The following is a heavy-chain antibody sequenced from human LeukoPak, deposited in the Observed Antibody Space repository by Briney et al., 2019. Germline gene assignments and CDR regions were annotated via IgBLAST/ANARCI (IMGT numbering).Heavy chain of an antibody. CDR3: ARVSSSSGHFDY. CDR1: GGSISSYY. D-gene: IGHD6-6*01. V-gene: IGHV4-59*01. CDR2: IHYTGST. Sequence: SETLSLTCTVSGGSISSYYWSWIRQSPGKGLECIGYIHYTGSTNYNPSLKSRVTISVETSKNQFSLKLKSVTAADTAVYYCARVSSSSGHFDYWGQGTLVTVSS. J-gene: IGHJ4*02.